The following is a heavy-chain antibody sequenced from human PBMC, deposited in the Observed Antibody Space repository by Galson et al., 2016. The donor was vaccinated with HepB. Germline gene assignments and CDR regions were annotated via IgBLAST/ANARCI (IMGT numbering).Heavy chain of an antibody. V-gene: IGHV1-18*01. J-gene: IGHJ3*02. CDR2: VNTYTGDA. Sequence: SVKVSCKASSDTLSNYGFSWVRQAPGQGLEWMGGVNTYTGDADYPQRFQDRVTTTTDTSTKTAYMELRSLRSDDTAVYYCASRGGYDAFDIWGQGTMITVSS. CDR3: ASRGGYDAFDI. D-gene: IGHD5-12*01. CDR1: SDTLSNYG.